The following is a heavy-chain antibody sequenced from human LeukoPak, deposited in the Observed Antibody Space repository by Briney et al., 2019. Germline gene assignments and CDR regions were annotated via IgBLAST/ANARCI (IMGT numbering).Heavy chain of an antibody. V-gene: IGHV4-59*01. J-gene: IGHJ5*02. CDR1: GGSIKNYY. CDR2: IYFGGTT. Sequence: SEPLSLTCSVSGGSIKNYYWSWIRQPPGKGLEWLGNIYFGGTTDYNSSLRSRLTISVDTFKNQLSLNLQSVTAADTATYYCARHRSDTGGKKGVNWFDPWGQGTLVTVSS. D-gene: IGHD4-23*01. CDR3: ARHRSDTGGKKGVNWFDP.